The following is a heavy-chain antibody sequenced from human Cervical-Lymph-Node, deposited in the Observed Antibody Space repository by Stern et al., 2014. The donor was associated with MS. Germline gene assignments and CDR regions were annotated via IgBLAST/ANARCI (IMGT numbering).Heavy chain of an antibody. J-gene: IGHJ4*02. CDR1: GFTFSSDA. Sequence: QLVESGGGVVQPGRSLRLSCAASGFTFSSDAMHWVRQAPGKGLEWVAVISYDGSNKYYADSVKGRFTISRDNSKNTLYLQMNSLRAEDTAVYYCAREGGYSPYYYFDYWGQGTLVTVSS. V-gene: IGHV3-30*01. CDR3: AREGGYSPYYYFDY. CDR2: ISYDGSNK. D-gene: IGHD5-18*01.